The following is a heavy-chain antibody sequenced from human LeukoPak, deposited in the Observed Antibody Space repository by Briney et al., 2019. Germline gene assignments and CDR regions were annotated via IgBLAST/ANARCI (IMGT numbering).Heavy chain of an antibody. Sequence: GGSLRLSCAASGFTFSSYSMNWVRRAPGKGLEWVSSISSSSSYIYYADSVKGRFTISRDNSKNTLYLRMNSLRAEDTAVYYCAKDLDDPNYYDSSGHDYWGQGTLVTVSS. CDR2: ISSSSSYI. CDR3: AKDLDDPNYYDSSGHDY. J-gene: IGHJ4*02. V-gene: IGHV3-21*04. CDR1: GFTFSSYS. D-gene: IGHD3-22*01.